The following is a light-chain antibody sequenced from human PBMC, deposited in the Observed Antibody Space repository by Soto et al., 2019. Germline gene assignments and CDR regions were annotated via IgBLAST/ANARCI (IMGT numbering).Light chain of an antibody. Sequence: EIVLTQSPGTLALSPGERATLSCRASQSVISSSLAWYQQKPGQAPRLLIYGASSRATGIPDRFSDSGSGTDFTLTISRLEPEDFAVYYFHHYGNLPQTFGQGTRVEI. CDR3: HHYGNLPQT. CDR1: QSVISSS. J-gene: IGKJ1*01. CDR2: GAS. V-gene: IGKV3-20*01.